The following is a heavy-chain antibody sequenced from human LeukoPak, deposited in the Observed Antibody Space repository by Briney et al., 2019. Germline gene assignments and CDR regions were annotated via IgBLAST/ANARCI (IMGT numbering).Heavy chain of an antibody. J-gene: IGHJ6*03. Sequence: SETLSLTCAVYGGSFSGYYWSWIRQPPGKGLEWIGEINQSGSTNYNPSLKSRVTISVDTSKDQFSLKLSSVTAADTAVYYCARGSRGITIFGVVITRHYYYYYMDVWGKGTTVTVSS. CDR1: GGSFSGYY. CDR3: ARGSRGITIFGVVITRHYYYYYMDV. V-gene: IGHV4-34*01. CDR2: INQSGST. D-gene: IGHD3-3*01.